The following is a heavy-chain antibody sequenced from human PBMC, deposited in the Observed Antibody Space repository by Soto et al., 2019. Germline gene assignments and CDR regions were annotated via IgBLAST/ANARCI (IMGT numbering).Heavy chain of an antibody. CDR3: ARGEPYGFKTH. Sequence: GGSLRLSCVASGFPFSAYAMSWVRQAPGKGLEWVSIIYSGGSTYYADSVKGRFTISRDNSKNTLYLQMNSLRAEDTAVYYCARGEPYGFKTHWGQGTLVTVS. V-gene: IGHV3-53*01. CDR1: GFPFSAYA. CDR2: IYSGGST. D-gene: IGHD4-17*01. J-gene: IGHJ4*02.